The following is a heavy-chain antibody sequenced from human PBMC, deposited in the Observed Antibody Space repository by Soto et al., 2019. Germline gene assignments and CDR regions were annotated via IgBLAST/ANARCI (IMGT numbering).Heavy chain of an antibody. D-gene: IGHD2-8*01. V-gene: IGHV3-23*01. J-gene: IGHJ4*02. CDR2: ISTSGDGT. CDR1: GFTFSSYA. CDR3: ATLARTKDFDY. Sequence: EVQLLESGGGLVQPGGSLRLSCAASGFTFSSYAMTWVRQAPGKGLEWVSGISTSGDGTYYADSVKGRFTISRDNSKNTLCLQMNSLRAEDTAVYYCATLARTKDFDYWGPGTLVTVSS.